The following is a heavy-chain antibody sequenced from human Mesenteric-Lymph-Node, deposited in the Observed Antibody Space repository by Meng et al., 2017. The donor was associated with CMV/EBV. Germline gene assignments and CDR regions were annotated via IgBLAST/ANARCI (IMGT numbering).Heavy chain of an antibody. V-gene: IGHV3-23*03. CDR2: TYSDGSDT. CDR3: AGPYYFAY. CDR1: GFTFSSYG. Sequence: GESLKISCAASGFTFSSYGMSWVRQAPGKGLEWVSLTYSDGSDTYYADSVKGRFTISRDNAKNSLYLQMNSLRAEDTAVYYCAGPYYFAYWGQGTLVTVSS. J-gene: IGHJ4*02.